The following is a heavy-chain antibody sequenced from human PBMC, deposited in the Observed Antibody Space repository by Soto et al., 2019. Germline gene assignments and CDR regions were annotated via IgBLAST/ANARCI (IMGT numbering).Heavy chain of an antibody. D-gene: IGHD3-10*01. CDR2: ISGSGGST. CDR1: GFTFSSYA. Sequence: EVQLLESGGGLVQPGGSLRLSCAASGFTFSSYAMSWVRQAPGKGLEWVSAISGSGGSTYYADSVKGRFTISRDNSKNTLYLQMNSLRAEDTAVYYCAKSILDYYGSGSYFVYWGQGTLVTVSS. J-gene: IGHJ4*02. V-gene: IGHV3-23*01. CDR3: AKSILDYYGSGSYFVY.